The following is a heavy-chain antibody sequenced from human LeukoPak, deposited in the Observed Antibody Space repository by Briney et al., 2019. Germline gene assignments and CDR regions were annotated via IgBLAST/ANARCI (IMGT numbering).Heavy chain of an antibody. J-gene: IGHJ5*02. CDR3: ARDADGDYNWFDP. D-gene: IGHD4-17*01. CDR2: IRPDTGGT. V-gene: IGHV1-2*02. Sequence: ASVKVSCKASGYTFTPYYMHWVRLAPGHGLEWTGWIRPDTGGTNYEQKFQGRVTMARDTSIRTAYMELSRLRSDDTAVYYCARDADGDYNWFDPWGQGTLVTVSS. CDR1: GYTFTPYY.